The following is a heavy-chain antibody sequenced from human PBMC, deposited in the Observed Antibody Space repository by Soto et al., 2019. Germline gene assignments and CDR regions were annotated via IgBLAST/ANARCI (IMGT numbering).Heavy chain of an antibody. CDR2: IIPIFGTA. V-gene: IGHV1-69*13. Sequence: SSVKVSCKASGGTFSSYAISWVRLAPGQGLEWMGGIIPIFGTANYAQKFQGRVTITADESTSTAYMELSSLRSEDTVLYYCARDLPGANTWSFDYWGQGTLVTVSS. CDR3: ARDLPGANTWSFDY. D-gene: IGHD1-26*01. CDR1: GGTFSSYA. J-gene: IGHJ4*02.